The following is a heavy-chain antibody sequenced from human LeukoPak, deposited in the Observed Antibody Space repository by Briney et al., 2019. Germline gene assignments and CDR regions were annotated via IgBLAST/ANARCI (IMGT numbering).Heavy chain of an antibody. CDR3: AKGPRVPSPTYYFGS. V-gene: IGHV3-23*01. J-gene: IGHJ4*02. Sequence: PGGSLRLSCAVSGFNFRNYAMTWVRQAPGKGLEWVAATSGSGDWTFHADSVKGRFTISRDNSKDTLYLQMNTLRVEDTAVYYCAKGPRVPSPTYYFGSWGQGTLVTVSS. D-gene: IGHD2-2*01. CDR2: TSGSGDWT. CDR1: GFNFRNYA.